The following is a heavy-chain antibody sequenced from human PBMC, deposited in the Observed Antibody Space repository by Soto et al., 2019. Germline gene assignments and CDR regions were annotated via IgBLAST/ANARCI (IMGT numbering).Heavy chain of an antibody. CDR3: AIEKVGAPSVHVFDI. CDR1: GFTFSNYV. J-gene: IGHJ3*02. Sequence: PGGSLRLSCAASGFTFSNYVIHWVRQAPGKGLEWVSYIMPGSSHTFYADSVKGRFTISRDNAKNSLYLQMNSLRAEDTAVYYCAIEKVGAPSVHVFDIWGQGTMVTVSS. CDR2: IMPGSSHT. D-gene: IGHD1-26*01. V-gene: IGHV3-48*01.